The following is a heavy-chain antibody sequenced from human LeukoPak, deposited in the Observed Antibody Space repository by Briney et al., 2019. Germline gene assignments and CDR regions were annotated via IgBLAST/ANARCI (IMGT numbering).Heavy chain of an antibody. V-gene: IGHV4-38-2*01. CDR2: IYHSGST. J-gene: IGHJ4*02. CDR1: GYSISSGYY. D-gene: IGHD2-15*01. Sequence: SETLSLTCAVSGYSISSGYYWDWIRQPPGKGLEWIGSIYHSGSTYYNPSLKSRVTISVDTSKNQFSLKLSSVTAADTAVYYCASGGAVVVAATHFDYWGQGTLVTVSS. CDR3: ASGGAVVVAATHFDY.